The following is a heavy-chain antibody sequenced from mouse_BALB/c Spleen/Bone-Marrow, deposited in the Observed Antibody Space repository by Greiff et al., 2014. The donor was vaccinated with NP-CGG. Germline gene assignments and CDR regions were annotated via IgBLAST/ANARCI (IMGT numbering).Heavy chain of an antibody. CDR3: ARSGGKRYFAV. J-gene: IGHJ1*01. D-gene: IGHD1-1*02. CDR1: GYSITSDYA. Sequence: EVNLVESGPGLVKPFQSLSLTCTVTGYSITSDYAWNWIRQFPGNKLEWMGYISYSGSFSYNPSLKSRISVTRDTSKNQFFLQLNSVTAEDTATYYCARSGGKRYFAVWGAGTSVTVSS. CDR2: ISYSGSF. V-gene: IGHV3-2*02.